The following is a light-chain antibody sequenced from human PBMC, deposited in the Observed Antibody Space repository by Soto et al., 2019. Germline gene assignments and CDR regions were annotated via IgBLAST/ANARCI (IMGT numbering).Light chain of an antibody. J-gene: IGKJ4*01. V-gene: IGKV3-15*01. CDR3: QQYDNWPLT. CDR1: QSFSSN. Sequence: EIVMTQSPATLSVSPGERATLSCRASQSFSSNLAWYQQKPGQAPRFLIYGASTRATGIPARFSGSGSGTEFTLTISSLQSEDFAVYYCQQYDNWPLTFGGGTKVDIK. CDR2: GAS.